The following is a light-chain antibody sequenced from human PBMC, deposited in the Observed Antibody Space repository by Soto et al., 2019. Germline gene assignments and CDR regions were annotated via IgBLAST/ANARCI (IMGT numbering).Light chain of an antibody. J-gene: IGKJ1*01. CDR2: AAS. V-gene: IGKV1-39*01. CDR3: QQYHSSPTWT. CDR1: QTISRN. Sequence: DIQMTQSPSSLSASVGDRVSIPCRESQTISRNLNWYQQKPGKAPKLLIYAASSLQSGVPSRFSGSGSGTDFTLAISSLQPDDFATYYCQQYHSSPTWTFGQATNVDI.